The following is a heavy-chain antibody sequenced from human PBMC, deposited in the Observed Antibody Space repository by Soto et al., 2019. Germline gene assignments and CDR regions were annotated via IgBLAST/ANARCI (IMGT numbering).Heavy chain of an antibody. V-gene: IGHV4-31*03. CDR3: ARDHKWDGMDV. CDR1: GGSFSSDSFI. Sequence: QVQLQESGPGLVKPSQTLSLTCSVSGGSFSSDSFIWSWVRQFTGQGLEWIGYINYSGTTYYNPSLRSRITMSVDTSNNQFSLNLSSVTAADTAVYYCARDHKWDGMDVWGQGTTVTVS. J-gene: IGHJ6*02. D-gene: IGHD1-26*01. CDR2: INYSGTT.